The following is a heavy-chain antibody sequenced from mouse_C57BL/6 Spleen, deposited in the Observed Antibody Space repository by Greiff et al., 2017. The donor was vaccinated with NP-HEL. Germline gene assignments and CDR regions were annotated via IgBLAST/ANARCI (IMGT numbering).Heavy chain of an antibody. CDR3: ARVRGYDYDFDY. CDR1: GYTFTSYW. V-gene: IGHV1-55*01. J-gene: IGHJ2*01. Sequence: QVHVKQPGAELVKPGASVKMSCKASGYTFTSYWITWVKQRPGQGLEWIGDIYPGSGSTNYNEKFKSKATLTVDTASSTAYMQLSSLTSEDSAVYYCARVRGYDYDFDYWGQGTTLTVSS. CDR2: IYPGSGST. D-gene: IGHD2-4*01.